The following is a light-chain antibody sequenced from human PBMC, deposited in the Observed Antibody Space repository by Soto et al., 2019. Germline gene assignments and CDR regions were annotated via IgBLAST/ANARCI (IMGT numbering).Light chain of an antibody. CDR3: CSYAGSLDV. CDR2: DVS. Sequence: QSVLTQPRSVSGSPGQSVTISCTGTSSDVGGYNYVSWYQQHPGKAPKLMIYDVSKRPSGVPDRFPGSKSGNTASLTISGLQAEDEADYYCCSYAGSLDVFGTGTKVTVL. J-gene: IGLJ1*01. CDR1: SSDVGGYNY. V-gene: IGLV2-11*01.